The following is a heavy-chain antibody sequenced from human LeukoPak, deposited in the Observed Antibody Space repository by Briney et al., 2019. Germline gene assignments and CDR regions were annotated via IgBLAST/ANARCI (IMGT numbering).Heavy chain of an antibody. CDR2: INPSGGST. V-gene: IGHV1-46*01. J-gene: IGHJ4*02. CDR1: GYTFTIYY. Sequence: ASVKVSCKASGYTFTIYYIHWVRQSPGLGLEWMGMINPSGGSTSHAQKFQGRVTMTRDTSTSTVYMELSSLRSEDTAVYYCARGRLLLDYWGQGTLVTVSS. CDR3: ARGRLLLDY. D-gene: IGHD2-15*01.